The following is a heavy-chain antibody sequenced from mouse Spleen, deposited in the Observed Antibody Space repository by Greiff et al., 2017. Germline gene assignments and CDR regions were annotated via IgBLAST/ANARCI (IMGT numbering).Heavy chain of an antibody. CDR1: GYSITSGYY. D-gene: IGHD4-1*01. V-gene: IGHV3-6*01. CDR2: ISYDGSN. Sequence: ESGPGLVKPSQSLSLTCSVTGYSITSGYYWNWIRQFPGNKLEWMGYISYDGSNNYNPSLKNRISITRDTSKNQFFLKLNSVTTEDTATYYCAREGGWAGTIFDYWGQGTTLTVSS. J-gene: IGHJ2*01. CDR3: AREGGWAGTIFDY.